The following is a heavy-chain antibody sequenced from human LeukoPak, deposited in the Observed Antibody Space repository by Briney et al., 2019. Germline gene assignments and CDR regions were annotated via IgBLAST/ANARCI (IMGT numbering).Heavy chain of an antibody. CDR2: ISGSGGST. V-gene: IGHV3-23*01. D-gene: IGHD6-19*01. J-gene: IGHJ4*02. Sequence: GGSLRLSCAASGFTFSSYAMSWVRQAPGKGLEWVSAISGSGGSTYYAESVKGRFTISRDTSKNTLYLQMNSLRAEDTAIYYCAISASGYSSGWSEYYFDFWGQGTLVTVSS. CDR3: AISASGYSSGWSEYYFDF. CDR1: GFTFSSYA.